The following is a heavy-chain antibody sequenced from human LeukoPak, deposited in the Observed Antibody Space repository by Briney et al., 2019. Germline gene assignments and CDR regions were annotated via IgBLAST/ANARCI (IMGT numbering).Heavy chain of an antibody. CDR1: GGTFSSYA. V-gene: IGHV1-69*01. CDR2: IIPIFGTA. J-gene: IGHJ3*02. CDR3: AMGGYCGGDCYYTDAFVI. D-gene: IGHD2-21*01. Sequence: SVKVSCKASGGTFSSYAISWVRQAPGQGLEWMGGIIPIFGTANYAQKFQGRVTITADESTSTAYMELSSLRSEDTAVYYCAMGGYCGGDCYYTDAFVIWGQGTMVTVSS.